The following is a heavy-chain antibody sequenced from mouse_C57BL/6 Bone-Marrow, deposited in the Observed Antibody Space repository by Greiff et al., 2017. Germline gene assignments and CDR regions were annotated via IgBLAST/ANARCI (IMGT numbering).Heavy chain of an antibody. J-gene: IGHJ1*03. CDR2: ISDGGSYT. CDR3: ASDWDPYWYFDV. CDR1: GFTFSSYA. V-gene: IGHV5-4*03. D-gene: IGHD2-4*01. Sequence: EVKLVESGGGLVKPGGSLKLSCAASGFTFSSYAMSWVRQTPDKRLEWVATISDGGSYTYYPDNVKGRFTISRDNAKNNLYLQMSHLKSEDTAMYYCASDWDPYWYFDVWGTGTTGTVSS.